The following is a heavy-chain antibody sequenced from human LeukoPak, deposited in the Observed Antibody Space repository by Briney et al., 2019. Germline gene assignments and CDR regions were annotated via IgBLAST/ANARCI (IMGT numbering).Heavy chain of an antibody. D-gene: IGHD5-18*01. CDR3: AGSRGYSYGL. CDR2: IYYSGST. CDR1: GGSISSYY. J-gene: IGHJ4*02. Sequence: SETLSLTCTVSGGSISSYYWSWIRQPPGKGLEWIGYIYYSGSTNYNPSLKSRVTISVDTSKNQFSLKLSSVTAADTAVYYCAGSRGYSYGLWGQGTLVTVSS. V-gene: IGHV4-59*01.